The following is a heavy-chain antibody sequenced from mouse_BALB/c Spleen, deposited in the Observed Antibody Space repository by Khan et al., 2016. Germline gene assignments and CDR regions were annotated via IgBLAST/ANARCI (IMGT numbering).Heavy chain of an antibody. J-gene: IGHJ3*01. CDR1: DDTFTTYT. D-gene: IGHD1-1*01. CDR2: INPGSGYA. V-gene: IGHV1-4*01. CDR3: ANNYDGFVY. Sequence: QVQLQQSGAELARPGASVRMSCKTSDDTFTTYTIHWIKQRPGQGLEWVGYINPGSGYASFNQKFKDKATLTADKSSSTAYMQLSSLTSEDSAVYYCANNYDGFVYWGQGTLVTVSA.